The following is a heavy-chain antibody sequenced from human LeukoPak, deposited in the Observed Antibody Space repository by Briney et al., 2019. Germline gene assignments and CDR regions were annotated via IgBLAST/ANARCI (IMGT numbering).Heavy chain of an antibody. CDR3: AREVAVAGTVSHAFGI. Sequence: PGGTLRLSCAASGFSFGNYGMNWVRQAPGKGLEWVSGINWNGGSTSYADSVKGRFTISRDNAKNSLYLQMNSLRAEDTALYYCAREVAVAGTVSHAFGIWGQGTMVTVSS. V-gene: IGHV3-20*04. D-gene: IGHD6-19*01. CDR2: INWNGGST. CDR1: GFSFGNYG. J-gene: IGHJ3*02.